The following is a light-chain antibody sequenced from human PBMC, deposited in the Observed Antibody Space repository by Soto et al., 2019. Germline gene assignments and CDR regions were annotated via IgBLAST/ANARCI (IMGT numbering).Light chain of an antibody. CDR3: QHRSKLPPGLT. Sequence: LTQSPDTLSLSPGERAILSCGASQSIDNFLAWYQHKPGHPPRLLIYDSTNRAPGASARFSATASGTDFTLTINNLEPEDFAFYYCQHRSKLPPGLTFGGGTRIDIK. V-gene: IGKV3-11*01. CDR1: QSIDNF. CDR2: DST. J-gene: IGKJ4*01.